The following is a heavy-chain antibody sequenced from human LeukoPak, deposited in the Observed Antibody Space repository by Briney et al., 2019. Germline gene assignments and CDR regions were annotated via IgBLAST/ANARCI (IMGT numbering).Heavy chain of an antibody. CDR1: GNTFTGYY. Sequence: ASLRVSSKAPGNTFTGYYLHWVRPAPGQGLERMGQLNPTSGGTNYAQKLQGRVTMTRDTSISIAYMELSRLRSGDTAVYYCARESMVREIYYYGMDVWGQGTTVTVSS. CDR2: LNPTSGGT. D-gene: IGHD3-10*01. CDR3: ARESMVREIYYYGMDV. J-gene: IGHJ6*02. V-gene: IGHV1-2*06.